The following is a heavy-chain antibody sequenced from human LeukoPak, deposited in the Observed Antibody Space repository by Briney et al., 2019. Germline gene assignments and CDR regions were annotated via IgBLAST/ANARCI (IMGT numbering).Heavy chain of an antibody. D-gene: IGHD3-10*01. CDR1: GYTFTSYD. CDR2: MNPTSGHT. Sequence: ASVKVSCKASGYTFTSYDINWVRQATGQELEWMGWMNPTSGHTGYAQNFQGRVTMTRDTSINKAYMELNSLTSEDTAVYYCARSPVGVRKKHDFWGQGALVIVSS. CDR3: ARSPVGVRKKHDF. J-gene: IGHJ4*02. V-gene: IGHV1-8*01.